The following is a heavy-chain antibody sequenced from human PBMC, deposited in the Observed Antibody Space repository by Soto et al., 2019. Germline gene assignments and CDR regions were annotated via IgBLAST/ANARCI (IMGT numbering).Heavy chain of an antibody. Sequence: QVQLVQSGAEVKKPGSSVKVSCKASGGTFSNFVLISWVRQAPGQGLEWMGGIIPIVATVNYAQKFQCRITLTADESTTTAYMDLGSLSSEDTAVYYCARDLPGFGSTSGDVWGQGTTVTVSS. V-gene: IGHV1-69*12. CDR1: GGTFSNFV. D-gene: IGHD3-10*01. CDR3: ARDLPGFGSTSGDV. CDR2: IIPIVATV. J-gene: IGHJ6*01.